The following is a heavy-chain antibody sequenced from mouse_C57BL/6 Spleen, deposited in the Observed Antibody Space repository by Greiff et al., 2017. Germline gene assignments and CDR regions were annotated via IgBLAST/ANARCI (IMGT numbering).Heavy chain of an antibody. J-gene: IGHJ2*01. CDR3: TTNYYGSSYYFDY. CDR2: IDPENGDT. Sequence: VQLQQSGAELVRPGASVKLSCTASGFNIKDDYMHWVKQRPEQGLEWIGWIDPENGDTEYASKFQGKATITADTSSNPAYLQLSSLTSEDTAVYYGTTNYYGSSYYFDYWGQGTTLTVSS. CDR1: GFNIKDDY. D-gene: IGHD1-1*01. V-gene: IGHV14-4*01.